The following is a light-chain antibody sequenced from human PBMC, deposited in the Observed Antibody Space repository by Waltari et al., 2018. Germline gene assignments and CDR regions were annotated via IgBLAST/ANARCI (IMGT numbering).Light chain of an antibody. Sequence: EILLTQSPGTLSLSPGERATLSCRASQSVSTYLAWYQQKPGQAPRLLIYHASTRATGIPDRFSGSGSGTDFSLTISRLEPEDFAVYHCQHYLRLPATFGQGTKVEIK. CDR2: HAS. CDR1: QSVSTY. CDR3: QHYLRLPAT. J-gene: IGKJ1*01. V-gene: IGKV3-20*01.